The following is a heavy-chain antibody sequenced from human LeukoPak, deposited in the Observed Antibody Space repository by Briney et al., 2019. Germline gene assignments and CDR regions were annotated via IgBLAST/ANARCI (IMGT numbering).Heavy chain of an antibody. V-gene: IGHV1-69*13. CDR1: GYTFTGYY. D-gene: IGHD4-17*01. CDR3: ARTSDDYGLY. Sequence: GASVKVSCKASGYTFTGYYMHWVRQAPGQGLEWMGGIIPIFGTANYAQKFQGRVTITADESTSTAYMELSSLRSEDTAVYYCARTSDDYGLYWGQGTLVTVS. J-gene: IGHJ4*02. CDR2: IIPIFGTA.